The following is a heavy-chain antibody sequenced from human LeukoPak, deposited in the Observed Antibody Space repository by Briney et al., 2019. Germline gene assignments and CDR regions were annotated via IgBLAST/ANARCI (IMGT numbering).Heavy chain of an antibody. Sequence: PSQTLSLTCAVSGGSISSGGYSWSWIRQPPGKGLERIGYIYHSGSTYYNPSLKSRVTISVDTSKNQFSLKLSSVTAADTAVYYCARLWFGELLPHRFEYWGQGTLVTVSS. D-gene: IGHD3-10*01. CDR3: ARLWFGELLPHRFEY. CDR2: IYHSGST. CDR1: GGSISSGGYS. V-gene: IGHV4-30-2*03. J-gene: IGHJ4*02.